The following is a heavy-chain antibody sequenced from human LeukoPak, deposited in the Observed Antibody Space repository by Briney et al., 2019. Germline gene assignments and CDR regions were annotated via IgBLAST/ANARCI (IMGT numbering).Heavy chain of an antibody. V-gene: IGHV3-11*06. Sequence: GGSLRLSCAASGFTFSDYYMSWIRQAPGKGLEWVSSISSSSSYIYYADSVKGRFTISRDNAKNSLYLQMNSLRAEDTAVYYCARDGLQLWFDYWGQGTLVTVSS. J-gene: IGHJ4*02. CDR2: ISSSSSYI. CDR3: ARDGLQLWFDY. CDR1: GFTFSDYY. D-gene: IGHD5-18*01.